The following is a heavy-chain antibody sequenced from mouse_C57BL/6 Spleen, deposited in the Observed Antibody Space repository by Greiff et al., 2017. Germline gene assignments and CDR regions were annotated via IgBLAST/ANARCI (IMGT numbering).Heavy chain of an antibody. Sequence: QVQLQQPGAELVRPGSSVKLSCKASGYTFTSYWMDWVKQRPGQGLEWIGNIYPSDSETHYNQKFKDKATLTVDKSASTAYMQLSSLTTEDSAVYYCARGDYSNYYAMDYWGQGTSVTVSS. V-gene: IGHV1-61*01. CDR1: GYTFTSYW. D-gene: IGHD2-5*01. CDR2: IYPSDSET. J-gene: IGHJ4*01. CDR3: ARGDYSNYYAMDY.